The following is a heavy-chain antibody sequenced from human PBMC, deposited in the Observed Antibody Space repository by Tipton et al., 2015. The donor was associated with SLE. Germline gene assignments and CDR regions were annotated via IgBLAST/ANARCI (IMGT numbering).Heavy chain of an antibody. CDR1: GFNFDAYA. V-gene: IGHV3-9*01. CDR3: AKGRSPWGDAFDI. Sequence: SLRLSCAASGFNFDAYAIHWVRQAPGEGLEWVSNISWDSGRIGYADSVKGRFTVSRDNAKNSVYLQMDSLGAEDTAIYFCAKGRSPWGDAFDIWGQGTLVTVSS. CDR2: ISWDSGRI. J-gene: IGHJ3*02. D-gene: IGHD3-16*01.